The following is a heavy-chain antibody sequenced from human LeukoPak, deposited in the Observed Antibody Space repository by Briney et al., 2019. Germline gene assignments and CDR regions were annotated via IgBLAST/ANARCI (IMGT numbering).Heavy chain of an antibody. D-gene: IGHD6-19*01. CDR3: AKDVVPDSGWDLDY. V-gene: IGHV3-23*01. Sequence: GGSLRLSCAASGFTFSTYSLTWVRQGPGKGLEWVSSIYPSGDSTFYADSVKGRFTISRDNSKNTLYLQMSSLRTEDTAIYYCAKDVVPDSGWDLDYWGQGTLVTVSS. J-gene: IGHJ4*02. CDR1: GFTFSTYS. CDR2: IYPSGDST.